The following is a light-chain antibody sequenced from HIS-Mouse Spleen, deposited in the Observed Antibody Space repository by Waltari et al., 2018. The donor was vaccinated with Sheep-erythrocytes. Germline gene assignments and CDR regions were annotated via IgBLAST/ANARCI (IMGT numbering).Light chain of an antibody. J-gene: IGKJ4*01. Sequence: EIVMTQSPATLSVSPGERATLSCRASQSVSSNLAWYQQKPGQDPRRLIYGASTRATGSPARFRGSGSGTEFTLTISSMQSEDFAVYYCQQYNNWPPFLTFGGGTKVEIK. CDR1: QSVSSN. CDR3: QQYNNWPPFLT. V-gene: IGKV3-15*01. CDR2: GAS.